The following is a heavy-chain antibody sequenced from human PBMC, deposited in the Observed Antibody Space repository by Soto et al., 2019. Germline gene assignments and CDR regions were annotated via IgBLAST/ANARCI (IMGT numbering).Heavy chain of an antibody. CDR1: GGSISSSIYY. Sequence: SETLSLTCTVSGGSISSSIYYGGWIRRPPGKGLEWIGSIFYSGSTYYNPSLKSRVTISVDTSKNQFSLKLYSVTAADTAMYYCARDLSCTNGVCSYYFDYWGQGTLVTVSS. CDR2: IFYSGST. D-gene: IGHD2-8*01. J-gene: IGHJ4*02. V-gene: IGHV4-39*02. CDR3: ARDLSCTNGVCSYYFDY.